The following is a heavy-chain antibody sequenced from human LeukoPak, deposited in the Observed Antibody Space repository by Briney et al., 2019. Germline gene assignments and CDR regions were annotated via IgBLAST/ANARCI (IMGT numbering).Heavy chain of an antibody. CDR1: GFTFNRFT. V-gene: IGHV3-43*01. CDR3: AKEYHCNADCYTALAS. Sequence: GGSLRLSCAASGFTFNRFTLHWVRQAPGKGLEWVSLIGRKSVVTSYADSVKGRFTISRDNRKQSLFLQMDSLRTEDTALYYCAKEYHCNADCYTALASWCQGTLVTV. CDR2: IGRKSVVT. J-gene: IGHJ4*02. D-gene: IGHD2-21*02.